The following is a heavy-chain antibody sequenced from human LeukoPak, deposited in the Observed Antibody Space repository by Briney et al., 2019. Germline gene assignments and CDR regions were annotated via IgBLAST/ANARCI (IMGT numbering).Heavy chain of an antibody. V-gene: IGHV3-33*01. CDR1: GFTFSSYG. J-gene: IGHJ4*02. CDR3: ARDSAAGPPKYYFDY. CDR2: IWYDGSNK. Sequence: GGSLRLSCAASGFTFSSYGMHWVRQAPGKGLEWVAVIWYDGSNKYYADSVKGRFTISRDNSKNTLYLQMNSLRAEDTAVYYCARDSAAGPPKYYFDYWGQGTLVTVSS. D-gene: IGHD6-13*01.